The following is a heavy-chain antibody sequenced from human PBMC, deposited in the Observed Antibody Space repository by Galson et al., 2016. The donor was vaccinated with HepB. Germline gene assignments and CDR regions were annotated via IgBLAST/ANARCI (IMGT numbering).Heavy chain of an antibody. CDR3: ARDDDYVWGPYRYTRTVPQYYFDY. V-gene: IGHV3-30-3*01. CDR1: GFTFSSYA. D-gene: IGHD3-16*02. CDR2: ISFDGSNN. J-gene: IGHJ4*02. Sequence: SLRLSCAASGFTFSSYAMHWVRQAPGKGLEWVAVISFDGSNNFYADSVKGRFTICREHSKNTLYLQMNSLRAEDTAVYYCARDDDYVWGPYRYTRTVPQYYFDYCGQGTLVTVSS.